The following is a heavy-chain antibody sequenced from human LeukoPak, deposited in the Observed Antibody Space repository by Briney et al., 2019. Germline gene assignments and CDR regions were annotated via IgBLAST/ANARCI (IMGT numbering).Heavy chain of an antibody. V-gene: IGHV3-23*01. CDR3: ARGPHRAADGDVYYYMDV. J-gene: IGHJ6*03. D-gene: IGHD6-13*01. Sequence: GGSLRLSCAASGFTFSSYAMSWVRQAPGKGLEWVSAINGSGGSTYYADSVKGRSTISRDNSKNTLYLQMNSLRAEDTAVYFCARGPHRAADGDVYYYMDVWGIGTTVTVSS. CDR1: GFTFSSYA. CDR2: INGSGGST.